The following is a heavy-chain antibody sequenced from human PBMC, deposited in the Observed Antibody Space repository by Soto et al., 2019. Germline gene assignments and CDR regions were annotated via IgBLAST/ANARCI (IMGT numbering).Heavy chain of an antibody. J-gene: IGHJ4*02. D-gene: IGHD2-8*02. CDR3: ARLYCTGGACPSEY. Sequence: VQLVESGGGLVQPGGSLRLTCAASGFTFSSYSMNWVRQAPGRGLEWVSYISSGGVTIYYADSVKGRFTISRDNAKNSLYLQINSLRAEDTAVYYCARLYCTGGACPSEYWGQGTLVTVSS. V-gene: IGHV3-48*01. CDR1: GFTFSSYS. CDR2: ISSGGVTI.